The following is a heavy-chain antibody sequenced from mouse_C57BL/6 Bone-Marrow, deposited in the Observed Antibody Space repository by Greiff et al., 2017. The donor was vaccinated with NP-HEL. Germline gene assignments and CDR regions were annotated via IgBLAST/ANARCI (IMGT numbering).Heavy chain of an antibody. Sequence: QVQLQQPGAELVRPGTSVKLSCKASGYTFTSYWMHWVKQRPGQGLEWIGVIDPADSYTNYNEKFKGKATLTADKSSSTAYMQLSSLTSEDSAVYFCARAGVLPDYWGQGTTLTVSS. D-gene: IGHD2-10*01. V-gene: IGHV1-59*01. CDR2: IDPADSYT. CDR1: GYTFTSYW. CDR3: ARAGVLPDY. J-gene: IGHJ2*01.